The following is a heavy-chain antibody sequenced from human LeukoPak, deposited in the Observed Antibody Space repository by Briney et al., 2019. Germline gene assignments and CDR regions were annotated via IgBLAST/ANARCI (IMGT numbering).Heavy chain of an antibody. V-gene: IGHV4-34*01. CDR2: IHYSGNT. CDR1: GGSFSAYC. J-gene: IGHJ4*02. D-gene: IGHD4-17*01. CDR3: ARDFGDYRVDY. Sequence: SETLSLTCAVYGGSFSAYCWSWVRQPPGKGLEWIGTIHYSGNTYYNPSLKSRVAISVDTSKNQFSLRLSSVTAADTAVYYCARDFGDYRVDYWGQGTLVTVSS.